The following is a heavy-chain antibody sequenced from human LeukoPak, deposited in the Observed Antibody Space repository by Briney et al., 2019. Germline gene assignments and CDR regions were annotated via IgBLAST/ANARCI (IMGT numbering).Heavy chain of an antibody. J-gene: IGHJ4*02. D-gene: IGHD6-19*01. CDR3: ARDGLANAGY. CDR2: ISYDGSNK. Sequence: PGGSLRLSCAASGFTFSSYAMHWVRQAPGKGLEWVAVISYDGSNKYYADSVKGRFTISRDNSKNTLYLQMNSLRAEDTAVYYCARDGLANAGYWGLGSLVTVSS. V-gene: IGHV3-30-3*01. CDR1: GFTFSSYA.